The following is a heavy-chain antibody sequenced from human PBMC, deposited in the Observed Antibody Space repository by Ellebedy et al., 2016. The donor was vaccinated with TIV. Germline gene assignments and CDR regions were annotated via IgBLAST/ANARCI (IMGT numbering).Heavy chain of an antibody. V-gene: IGHV3-9*01. CDR3: AKDISSSWYGWFNP. D-gene: IGHD6-13*01. J-gene: IGHJ5*02. Sequence: SLKISXAASGFTFDDYAMHWVRQAPGKGLEWVSGISWNSGSIGYADSVKGRFTISRDNAKNSLYLQMNSLRAEDTALYYCAKDISSSWYGWFNPWGQGTLVTVSS. CDR1: GFTFDDYA. CDR2: ISWNSGSI.